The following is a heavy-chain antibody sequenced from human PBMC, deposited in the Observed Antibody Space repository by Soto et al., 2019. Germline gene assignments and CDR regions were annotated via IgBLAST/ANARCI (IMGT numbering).Heavy chain of an antibody. D-gene: IGHD2-21*02. V-gene: IGHV4-34*01. J-gene: IGHJ4*02. Sequence: QVRLQQWGAGLLKSSETLSRACAVFGGSFCGYYWTWIRQPPGKGLEWIGEINHSGSTNYNPSLKSRVTISIDTSKNQFSLKLSSVTAADTAVYYSARVYGDFPYYFDYRGQGTLVTVSS. CDR2: INHSGST. CDR3: ARVYGDFPYYFDY. CDR1: GGSFCGYY.